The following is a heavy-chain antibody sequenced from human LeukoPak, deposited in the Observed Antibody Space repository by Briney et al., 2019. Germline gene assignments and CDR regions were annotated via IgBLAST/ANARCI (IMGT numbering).Heavy chain of an antibody. CDR1: GDSTSSNH. V-gene: IGHV4-59*01. CDR3: VVYIAGGGGRGY. J-gene: IGHJ4*02. D-gene: IGHD1-26*01. CDR2: ISYRGSM. Sequence: SEILSLTCTVSGDSTSSNHWSWVRQPPGKGLNWIGHISYRGSMTYNPSLESRVSISLDTSNNQFSLKLTTLTAADTAVYYCVVYIAGGGGRGYWDQGTLVTVSS.